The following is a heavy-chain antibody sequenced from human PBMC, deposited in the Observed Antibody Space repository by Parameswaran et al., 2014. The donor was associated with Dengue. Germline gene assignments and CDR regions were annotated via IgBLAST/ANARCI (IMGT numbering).Heavy chain of an antibody. Sequence: VRQAPGQGLEWMGIINPSGGSTSYAQKFQGRVTMTRDTSTSTVYMELSSLRSEDTAVYYCARDGIAAYGMDVWGQGTTVTVSS. CDR3: ARDGIAAYGMDV. J-gene: IGHJ6*02. CDR2: INPSGGST. D-gene: IGHD6-25*01. V-gene: IGHV1-46*01.